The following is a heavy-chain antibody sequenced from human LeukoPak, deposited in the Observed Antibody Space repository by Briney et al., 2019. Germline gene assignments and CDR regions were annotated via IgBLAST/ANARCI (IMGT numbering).Heavy chain of an antibody. V-gene: IGHV4-34*01. CDR2: INHSGST. Sequence: SETLSLTCAVYGGSFSGYYWSWIRQPPGKGLEWIGEINHSGSTNYNPPLKRRLTISVDTSKNQFSLKLSSVTAADTAVYYCARGAPLIDYWGQGTLVTVSS. CDR1: GGSFSGYY. J-gene: IGHJ4*02. CDR3: ARGAPLIDY.